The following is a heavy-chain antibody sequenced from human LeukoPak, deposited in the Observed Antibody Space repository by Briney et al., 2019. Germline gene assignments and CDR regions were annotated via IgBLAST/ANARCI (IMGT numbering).Heavy chain of an antibody. CDR2: IYYSGST. CDR1: GGSISSSSYY. CDR3: ARRFVGANWYFDL. D-gene: IGHD1-26*01. V-gene: IGHV4-39*01. J-gene: IGHJ2*01. Sequence: PSETLSLTCTVSGGSISSSSYYWGWIRQPPGKGLEWIGSIYYSGSTYYNPSLKSRVTISVDTSKNQFSLKLSSVTAADTAVYYCARRFVGANWYFDLWGRGTLVTVSS.